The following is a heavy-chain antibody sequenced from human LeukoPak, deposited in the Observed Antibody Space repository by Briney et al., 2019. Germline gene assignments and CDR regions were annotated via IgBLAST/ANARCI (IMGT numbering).Heavy chain of an antibody. J-gene: IGHJ2*01. CDR3: AREPDYGDHWYFDL. CDR2: IKQDGNEK. D-gene: IGHD4-17*01. CDR1: GFTYSNYW. Sequence: GGSLRLSCAASGFTYSNYWMSWVRQAPGKGLEWVANIKQDGNEKYYVDSVKGRLTISRDNAKNSLYLQMNSLRAEDTAVYYCAREPDYGDHWYFDLWGRGTLVSVSS. V-gene: IGHV3-7*03.